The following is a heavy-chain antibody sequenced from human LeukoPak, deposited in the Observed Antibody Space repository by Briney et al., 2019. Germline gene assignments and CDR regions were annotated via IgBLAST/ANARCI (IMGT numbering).Heavy chain of an antibody. CDR1: GFTFSSYE. Sequence: PGGSLRLSCAASGFTFSSYEMNWVRQAPGKGLEWVSYISSSGSTIYYADSVKGRFTISRDNAKNSLYLQMNSLRAEDTAVYYCARVRPSAAGVKGWFDPWGQGTLVTVSS. D-gene: IGHD2-2*01. CDR2: ISSSGSTI. V-gene: IGHV3-48*03. CDR3: ARVRPSAAGVKGWFDP. J-gene: IGHJ5*02.